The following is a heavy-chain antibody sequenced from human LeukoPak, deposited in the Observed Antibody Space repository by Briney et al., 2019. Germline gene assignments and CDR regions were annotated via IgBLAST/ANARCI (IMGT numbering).Heavy chain of an antibody. V-gene: IGHV3-48*04. J-gene: IGHJ4*02. D-gene: IGHD3-22*01. CDR2: ISSSSSTI. CDR3: ANPYYDSSGPPYYFDY. Sequence: GGSLRLSCAASGFTFSSYGMNWVRQAPGKGLEWVPYISSSSSTIYYADSVKGRFTISRDNAKNSLYLQMNSLRAEDTAVYYCANPYYDSSGPPYYFDYWGQGTLVTVSS. CDR1: GFTFSSYG.